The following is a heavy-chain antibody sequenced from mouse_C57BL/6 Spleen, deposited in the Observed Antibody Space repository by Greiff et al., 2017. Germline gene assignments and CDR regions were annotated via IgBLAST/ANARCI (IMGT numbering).Heavy chain of an antibody. D-gene: IGHD1-1*01. Sequence: EVKLVESGGGLVKPGGSLKLSCAASGFTFSSYAMSWVRQTPEKRLEWVATISDGGSYTYYPDNVKGRFTISRDNAKNNLYLQMSHLKSEDTAMYYCARVSSGDAMDYWGQGTSVTVSS. CDR1: GFTFSSYA. J-gene: IGHJ4*01. CDR3: ARVSSGDAMDY. CDR2: ISDGGSYT. V-gene: IGHV5-4*03.